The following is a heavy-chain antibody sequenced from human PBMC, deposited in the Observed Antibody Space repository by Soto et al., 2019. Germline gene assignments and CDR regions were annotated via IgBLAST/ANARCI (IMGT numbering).Heavy chain of an antibody. CDR2: IIPIFGTA. Sequence: SVKVSCKASGGTFSSYAISWVRQAPGQGLEWMGGIIPIFGTANYAQKFQGRVTITADESTSTAYMELSSLRSEDTAVYYCARVRNSPVYYYYYGMDVWGQGTTVTVSS. V-gene: IGHV1-69*13. J-gene: IGHJ6*02. CDR3: ARVRNSPVYYYYYGMDV. CDR1: GGTFSSYA.